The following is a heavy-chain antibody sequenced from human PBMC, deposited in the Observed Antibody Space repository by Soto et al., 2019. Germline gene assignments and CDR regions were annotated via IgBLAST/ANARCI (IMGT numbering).Heavy chain of an antibody. CDR3: ASDLSGRADV. J-gene: IGHJ6*02. Sequence: GGSLRLSCEASGLTCSSYLMHWVRQAPGKGLVWVSRMNEDGGTRDYADSVKGRFTISRDNAKNTLYLQMNSLRVEDTAVYYCASDLSGRADVWGQGTTVTVSS. CDR1: GLTCSSYL. CDR2: MNEDGGTR. V-gene: IGHV3-74*01. D-gene: IGHD3-10*01.